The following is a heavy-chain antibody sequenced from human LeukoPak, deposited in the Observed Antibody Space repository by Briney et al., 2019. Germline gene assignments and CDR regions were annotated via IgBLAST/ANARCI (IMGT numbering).Heavy chain of an antibody. CDR1: GYSISSGYY. CDR3: ARGWRRYYDSSGYYYNNWFDP. Sequence: SETLSLTCTVSGYSISSGYYWGWIRQPPGKGLEWIGSIYHSGSTYYNPSLKSRVTISVDTSKNQFSLKLSSVTAADTAVYYCARGWRRYYDSSGYYYNNWFDPWGQGTLVTVSS. V-gene: IGHV4-38-2*02. D-gene: IGHD3-22*01. J-gene: IGHJ5*02. CDR2: IYHSGST.